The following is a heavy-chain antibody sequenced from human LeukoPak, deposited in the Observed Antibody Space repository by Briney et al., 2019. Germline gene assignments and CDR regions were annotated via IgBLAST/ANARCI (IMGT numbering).Heavy chain of an antibody. D-gene: IGHD4-17*01. CDR3: ARGTNDYGYYFDY. V-gene: IGHV4-34*01. CDR1: GGSFSGYY. J-gene: IGHJ4*02. Sequence: KPSETLPLTCAVYGGSFSGYYWSWIRQPPGKGLEWIGEINHSGSTDYNPSLKSRVTMSVDTSKNQFSLKLSSVTAADTAVYYCARGTNDYGYYFDYWGQGTLVTVSS. CDR2: INHSGST.